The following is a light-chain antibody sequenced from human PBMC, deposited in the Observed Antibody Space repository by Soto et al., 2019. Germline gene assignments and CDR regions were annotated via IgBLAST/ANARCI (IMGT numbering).Light chain of an antibody. J-gene: IGKJ5*01. V-gene: IGKV1-9*01. Sequence: DIRLTQSASFLSASLGDRVTITCRASQGISSYLAGYQQKPGKSPKLLIYAASTLQSGVPLRFSGSGSGTEFTLTISSLQPEDFATYYCQQLNSYPTFGQGTRLEIK. CDR2: AAS. CDR1: QGISSY. CDR3: QQLNSYPT.